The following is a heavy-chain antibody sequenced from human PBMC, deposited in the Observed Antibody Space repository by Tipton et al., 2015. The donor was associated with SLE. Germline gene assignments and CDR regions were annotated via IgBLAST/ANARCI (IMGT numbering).Heavy chain of an antibody. CDR2: ISYDGSNK. V-gene: IGHV3-30*04. CDR1: GFTFSSYA. J-gene: IGHJ6*02. CDR3: ARARATYCSSTSCRYYYYGMDV. D-gene: IGHD2-2*01. Sequence: SLRLSCAASGFTFSSYAMHWVRQAPGKGLEWVALISYDGSNKYYADSVKGRFTISRDSSKNTLYLQMNSLRAEDTAVYYCARARATYCSSTSCRYYYYGMDVWGQGTTVTVSS.